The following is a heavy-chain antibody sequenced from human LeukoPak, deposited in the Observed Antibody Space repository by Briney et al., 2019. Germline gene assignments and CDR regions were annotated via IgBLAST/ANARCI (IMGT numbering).Heavy chain of an antibody. V-gene: IGHV1-24*01. CDR1: GYSLTHLS. J-gene: IGHJ4*02. D-gene: IGHD4-17*01. CDR2: FDPEDGEP. Sequence: ASVKVSCKVSGYSLTHLSLHWGRQAPGKGREWRGGFDPEDGEPIYAQKFQHSLSMTEDTSKDTGYMELRTLRSEDTALYYCAKSHGDYGLLDYWGQGTLVTVSS. CDR3: AKSHGDYGLLDY.